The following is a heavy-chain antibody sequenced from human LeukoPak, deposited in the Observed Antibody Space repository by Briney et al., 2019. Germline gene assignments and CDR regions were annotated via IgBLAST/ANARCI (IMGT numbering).Heavy chain of an antibody. Sequence: SETLSLTCTVAGGSISSGSYYWSWIRQPAGKGLEWIGRIYTSGRTNYNPSLKSRVTISVDTSKNKFSLKLSSVTAADTAVYYCARDPVTVTTHRVYFDLWGRGTLVTVSS. CDR2: IYTSGRT. CDR1: GGSISSGSYY. J-gene: IGHJ2*01. D-gene: IGHD4-11*01. V-gene: IGHV4-61*02. CDR3: ARDPVTVTTHRVYFDL.